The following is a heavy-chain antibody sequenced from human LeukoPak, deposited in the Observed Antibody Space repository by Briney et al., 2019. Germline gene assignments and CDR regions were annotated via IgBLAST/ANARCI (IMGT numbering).Heavy chain of an antibody. J-gene: IGHJ4*02. V-gene: IGHV4-38-2*01. CDR3: ARNISLGRDTTMVTVFDY. Sequence: NTSETLSLTCAVSGYSISSGYCWGWIRQPPGKGLEWIGSIYHSGSTVYSPSLKSRVTISVDTSKNQFSLRLNSVTAADTAVYYCARNISLGRDTTMVTVFDYWGQGTLVTVSS. CDR2: IYHSGST. CDR1: GYSISSGYC. D-gene: IGHD5-18*01.